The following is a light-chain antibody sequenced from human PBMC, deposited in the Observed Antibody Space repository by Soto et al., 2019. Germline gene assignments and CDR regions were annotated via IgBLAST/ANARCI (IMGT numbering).Light chain of an antibody. Sequence: DIQMTQSPSSLSAAVEDRVTITCRASQAIRTDLAWYQHKPGKAPKRLIYAASSLQSGVPSRFSGSGSGTKFTLTITCLQPEDSATYYCLQYYDYPYTFGQGTRLEI. CDR3: LQYYDYPYT. J-gene: IGKJ2*01. CDR2: AAS. V-gene: IGKV1-17*01. CDR1: QAIRTD.